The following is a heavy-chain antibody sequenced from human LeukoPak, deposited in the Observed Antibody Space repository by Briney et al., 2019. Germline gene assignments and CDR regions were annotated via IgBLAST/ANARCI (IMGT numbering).Heavy chain of an antibody. CDR3: ARAAGGYWSGGSCYSESAY. CDR2: ISSSGSST. Sequence: GGSLRHSCAASGYTFSSYAMSWVRQAPGKGLEWVSAISSSGSSTYYADSVKGRFTISRDNSKNTLYMQMNSLRAEDTAVYYCARAAGGYWSGGSCYSESAYWGQGTLVTVSS. V-gene: IGHV3-23*01. J-gene: IGHJ1*01. D-gene: IGHD2-15*01. CDR1: GYTFSSYA.